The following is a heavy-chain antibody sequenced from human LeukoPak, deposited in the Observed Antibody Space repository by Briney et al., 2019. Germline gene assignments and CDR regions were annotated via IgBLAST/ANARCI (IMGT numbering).Heavy chain of an antibody. V-gene: IGHV3-33*01. CDR3: ARDRSSSSFDY. CDR2: IWYDGSNK. J-gene: IGHJ4*02. Sequence: PGGSLRLSCAASGFTFSSYGMHWVRHAPGKGLEWVAVIWYDGSNKYYADSVKGRFTISRDNSKNTLYLQMNSLRAEDTAVYYCARDRSSSSFDYWGQGTLVTVSS. CDR1: GFTFSSYG. D-gene: IGHD6-6*01.